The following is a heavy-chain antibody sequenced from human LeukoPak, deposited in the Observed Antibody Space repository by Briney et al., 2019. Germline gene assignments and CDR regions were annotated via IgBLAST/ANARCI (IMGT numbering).Heavy chain of an antibody. Sequence: SVNVSCKASGYTLTSYDINWVRQATGQGLEWMRWMNPNSGNTGYAQKFQGRVTMPRNTSISTAYMELSSLRSDDTAVYYCARGPMYYDSSGYHYYFDYWGQGTLVTVSS. CDR1: GYTLTSYD. CDR2: MNPNSGNT. CDR3: ARGPMYYDSSGYHYYFDY. D-gene: IGHD3-22*01. J-gene: IGHJ4*02. V-gene: IGHV1-8*01.